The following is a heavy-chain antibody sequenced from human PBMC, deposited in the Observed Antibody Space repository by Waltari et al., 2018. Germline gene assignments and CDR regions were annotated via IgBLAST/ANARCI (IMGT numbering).Heavy chain of an antibody. CDR2: IGRSSTYT. CDR3: ASHLEDFYYYMDV. J-gene: IGHJ6*03. Sequence: EVQLVESGGVLVKPGGSLRLSCAASGFSFNAYTMNWVRQTPEKGLEWVSSIGRSSTYTYYADSVKGRFTISRDNAANSLYLEMNALRPEDTAVYYCASHLEDFYYYMDVWGKGTTVTVSS. V-gene: IGHV3-21*06. CDR1: GFSFNAYT.